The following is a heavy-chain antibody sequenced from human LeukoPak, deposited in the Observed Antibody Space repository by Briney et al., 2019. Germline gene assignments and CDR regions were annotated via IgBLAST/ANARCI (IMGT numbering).Heavy chain of an antibody. J-gene: IGHJ5*02. V-gene: IGHV3-48*01. CDR3: ARFNLGWLDP. CDR2: ISSGVTTE. CDR1: GFPFKSYA. D-gene: IGHD1-20*01. Sequence: GGSLRLSCAASGFPFKSYAINWVRQAPGKGLEWISYISSGVTTEYYADSVKGRFTISRDDAKNSLYLQMDSLRAEDTAVYYCARFNLGWLDPWGQGALVTVSS.